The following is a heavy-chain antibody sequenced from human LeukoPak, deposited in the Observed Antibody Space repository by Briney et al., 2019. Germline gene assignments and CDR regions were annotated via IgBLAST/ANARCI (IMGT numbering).Heavy chain of an antibody. D-gene: IGHD4-23*01. J-gene: IGHJ4*02. V-gene: IGHV1-46*01. Sequence: ASVKVSCKASGYTFTSYYMHWVRQAPGRGLAWMGIINPSGGSTSYAQKFQGRVTMTRDTSTSTVYMELSSLRSEDTAVYYCARFDGNPYYFDYWGQGTLVTVSS. CDR1: GYTFTSYY. CDR3: ARFDGNPYYFDY. CDR2: INPSGGST.